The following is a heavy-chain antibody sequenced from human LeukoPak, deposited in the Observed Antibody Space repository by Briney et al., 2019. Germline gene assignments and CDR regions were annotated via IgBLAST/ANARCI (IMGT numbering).Heavy chain of an antibody. D-gene: IGHD3-16*01. CDR1: GRSFSAYY. CDR3: ARHGLYQDYGY. CDR2: INHSGST. V-gene: IGHV4-34*01. J-gene: IGHJ4*02. Sequence: SETLSLTCAVYGRSFSAYYWSWIRQPPGKGLEWIGEINHSGSTKYSPSLKSRVTISRDTSKNQFSLKLSPVTAADTAVYYCARHGLYQDYGYWGQGTLVTVSS.